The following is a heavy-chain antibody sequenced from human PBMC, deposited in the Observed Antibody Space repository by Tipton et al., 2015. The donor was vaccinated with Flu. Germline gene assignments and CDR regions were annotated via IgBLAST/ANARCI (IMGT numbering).Heavy chain of an antibody. V-gene: IGHV3-23*01. J-gene: IGHJ6*02. CDR3: VGGKGSPSGGHYLWYFYGMDV. CDR2: ITSSGTTT. D-gene: IGHD2-15*01. Sequence: SLRLSCAASGFTFSSYTMSWVRQAPGKGLEWVSGITSSGTTTYYADSVKGRFTISRDDSLSTLWLQMNSLRVEDTAVYYCVGGKGSPSGGHYLWYFYGMDVWGQGTTVSVS. CDR1: GFTFSSYT.